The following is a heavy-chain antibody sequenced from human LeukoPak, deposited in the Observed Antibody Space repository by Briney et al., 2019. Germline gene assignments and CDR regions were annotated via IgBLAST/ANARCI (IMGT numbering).Heavy chain of an antibody. Sequence: GGSLRLSCAASGFTFSSYALSWVRQAPGKGLEWVSAISGSGGSTYYADSVKGRFIISRDNSKNTLYLQMNSLRTEDTAVYYCAKARYDSSGYYPIFDYWGQGTLVTVSS. D-gene: IGHD3-22*01. V-gene: IGHV3-23*01. J-gene: IGHJ4*02. CDR2: ISGSGGST. CDR1: GFTFSSYA. CDR3: AKARYDSSGYYPIFDY.